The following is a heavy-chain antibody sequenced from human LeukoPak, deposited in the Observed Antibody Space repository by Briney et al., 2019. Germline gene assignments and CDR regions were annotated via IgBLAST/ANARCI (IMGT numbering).Heavy chain of an antibody. CDR3: AKDYMVRGVIASYFQH. J-gene: IGHJ1*01. V-gene: IGHV3-74*01. D-gene: IGHD3-10*01. CDR1: GFTFSSYW. Sequence: GGSLRLSCAASGFTFSSYWMHWVRQAPGKGLVWVSRINSDGSSTSYADSVKGRFTISRDNAKNTLYLQMNSLRAEDTAVYYCAKDYMVRGVIASYFQHWGQGTLVTVSS. CDR2: INSDGSST.